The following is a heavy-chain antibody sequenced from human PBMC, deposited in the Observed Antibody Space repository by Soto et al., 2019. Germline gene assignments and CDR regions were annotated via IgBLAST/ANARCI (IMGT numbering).Heavy chain of an antibody. Sequence: GGSLRLSCAASGFTFSSYSMNWVRQAPGKGLEWVSSISSSSSYIYYADSVKGRFTISRDNAKNSLYLQMNSLRAEDTAVYYCARGPTTVYGMDVWGQGTTVTVSS. CDR3: ARGPTTVYGMDV. V-gene: IGHV3-21*01. D-gene: IGHD4-17*01. CDR1: GFTFSSYS. CDR2: ISSSSSYI. J-gene: IGHJ6*02.